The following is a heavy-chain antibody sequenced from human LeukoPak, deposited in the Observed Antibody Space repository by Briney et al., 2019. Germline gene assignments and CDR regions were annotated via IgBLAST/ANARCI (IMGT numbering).Heavy chain of an antibody. CDR3: ARDVRGGYHDY. CDR1: EFTFITYD. CDR2: IKSDGSYT. J-gene: IGHJ4*02. Sequence: GGSLRLSCAASEFTFITYDMHWVRQAQGKGLWWVSRIKSDGSYTAYADSVKGRFTISRDNAKNTLYLQMNSLRAEDTAVYYCARDVRGGYHDYWGQGTLVTVSS. D-gene: IGHD5-18*01. V-gene: IGHV3-74*01.